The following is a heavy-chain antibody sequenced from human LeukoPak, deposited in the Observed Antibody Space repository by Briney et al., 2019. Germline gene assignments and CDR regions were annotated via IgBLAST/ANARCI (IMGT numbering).Heavy chain of an antibody. V-gene: IGHV1-18*04. Sequence: ASVKVSCKASGYTFTGYYMHWVRQAPGQGLEWMGWISAYNGNTNYAQKLQGRVTMTTDTSTSTAYMELRSLRSDDTAVYYCAREGRGIYDSSGYYYYYYYYMDVWGKGTTVTVSS. CDR3: AREGRGIYDSSGYYYYYYYYMDV. CDR2: ISAYNGNT. D-gene: IGHD3-22*01. J-gene: IGHJ6*03. CDR1: GYTFTGYY.